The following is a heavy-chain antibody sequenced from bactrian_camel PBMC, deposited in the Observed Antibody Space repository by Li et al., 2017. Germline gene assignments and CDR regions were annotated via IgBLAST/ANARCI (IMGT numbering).Heavy chain of an antibody. CDR3: ATGLLPVF. CDR1: GFTFSSYY. D-gene: IGHD3*01. V-gene: IGHV3S40*01. Sequence: VQLVESGGGLVQPGGSQRLSCAGYGFTFSSYYMSWVRQAPGKGLEWVARINSDGGSTYYVDSVKGRFTVSRDNAKNTVTLQMNSLQSEDTALYYCATGLLPVFWGQGTQVTVS. CDR2: INSDGGST. J-gene: IGHJ4*01.